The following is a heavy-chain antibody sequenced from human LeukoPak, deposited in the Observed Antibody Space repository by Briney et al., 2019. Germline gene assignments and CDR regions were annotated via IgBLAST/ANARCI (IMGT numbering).Heavy chain of an antibody. Sequence: SETLSLTCTVSGGSISSYYWSWIRQPPGKGLEWIGCIYYTGTTKTTPSLKSRVTMSVDTSGSQLSLRLNSVSAADTAVYYCARYDRSGYSLEVWGQGILVIVSS. V-gene: IGHV4-59*01. D-gene: IGHD3-22*01. J-gene: IGHJ4*02. CDR1: GGSISSYY. CDR2: IYYTGTT. CDR3: ARYDRSGYSLEV.